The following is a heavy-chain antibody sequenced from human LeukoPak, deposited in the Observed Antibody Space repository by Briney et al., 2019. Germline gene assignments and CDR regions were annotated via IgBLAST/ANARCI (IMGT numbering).Heavy chain of an antibody. J-gene: IGHJ4*02. V-gene: IGHV3-23*01. D-gene: IGHD3-22*01. Sequence: GGSLRLSCEASGFTFSNYAMSWVRQAPGKGLEWVSTVTASARRTYYADSVQGRFTISRDNSNDTLFLQVNSLRADDTAVYHCAKWGFSDRSGANFHSWGQGTLVTVSS. CDR2: VTASARRT. CDR1: GFTFSNYA. CDR3: AKWGFSDRSGANFHS.